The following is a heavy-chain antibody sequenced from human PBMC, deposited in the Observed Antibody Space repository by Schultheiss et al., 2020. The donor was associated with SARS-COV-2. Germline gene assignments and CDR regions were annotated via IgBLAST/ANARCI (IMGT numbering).Heavy chain of an antibody. CDR2: INAGNGNT. D-gene: IGHD3-3*01. CDR1: GGTFSSYA. CDR3: ARDQAYYDFWSGYYSSGMDV. J-gene: IGHJ6*02. V-gene: IGHV1-3*01. Sequence: ASVKVSCKASGGTFSSYAISWVRQAPGQGLEWMGWINAGNGNTKYSQKFQGRVTITRDTSASTAYMELSSLRSEDTAVYYCARDQAYYDFWSGYYSSGMDVWGQGTTVTVSS.